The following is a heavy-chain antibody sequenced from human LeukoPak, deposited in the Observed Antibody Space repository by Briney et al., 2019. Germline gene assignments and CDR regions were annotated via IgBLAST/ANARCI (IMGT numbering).Heavy chain of an antibody. Sequence: ASVKVSCKASGYTFTSYYMHWVRQAPGQGLEWMGIINPSGGSTSYAQKFQGRVTMTRDTSTSTVYMELSSLRSEDTAVYYCARDDRPPDYYDSSGYYGYWGQGTLVTVSS. CDR2: INPSGGST. CDR1: GYTFTSYY. V-gene: IGHV1-46*01. CDR3: ARDDRPPDYYDSSGYYGY. J-gene: IGHJ4*02. D-gene: IGHD3-22*01.